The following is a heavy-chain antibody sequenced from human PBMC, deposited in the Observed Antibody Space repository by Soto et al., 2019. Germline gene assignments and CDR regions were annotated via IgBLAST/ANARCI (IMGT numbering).Heavy chain of an antibody. CDR2: VSLTGDRT. V-gene: IGHV3-23*01. CDR3: ARGGGYCTPTSCAIDS. J-gene: IGHJ4*02. CDR1: RFSFSSYE. D-gene: IGHD2-8*01. Sequence: GSLKLSCVASRFSFSSYEMSWVRQAAGKGLEWVSRVSLTGDRTNYAGSVKGRFTVSRDNFKNTLYLEMDSLRPEDTAIYYCARGGGYCTPTSCAIDSWGRGTPVTV.